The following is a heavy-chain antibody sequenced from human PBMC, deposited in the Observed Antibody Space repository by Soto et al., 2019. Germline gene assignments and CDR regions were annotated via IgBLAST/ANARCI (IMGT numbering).Heavy chain of an antibody. CDR2: INHSGSS. Sequence: QVQLQQWGAGLLKPSETLSLTCAVSGGSFSGYYWSWIRQPPGKGLEWIGDINHSGSSNYIPSLKSRLRLSVDTSKKQFSLKLTSVTAADTAVYYCARGLYHALLNGYSWGDYWGPGTLVTVSS. D-gene: IGHD3-9*01. V-gene: IGHV4-34*01. CDR1: GGSFSGYY. CDR3: ARGLYHALLNGYSWGDY. J-gene: IGHJ4*02.